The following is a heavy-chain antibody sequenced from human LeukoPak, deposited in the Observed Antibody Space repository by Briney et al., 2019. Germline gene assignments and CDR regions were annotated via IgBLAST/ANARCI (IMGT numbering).Heavy chain of an antibody. CDR2: MKADGSEK. J-gene: IGHJ4*02. D-gene: IGHD1-26*01. CDR3: AYRNNFEY. Sequence: PGGSLRLSCAASGFSFSGHWMNWVRQPPGKGLEWVANMKADGSEKYYVDSVKGRFTISRDDAKRTVDLQMDNLRAEDTAIYYCAYRNNFEYWGQGALVTVSS. CDR1: GFSFSGHW. V-gene: IGHV3-7*05.